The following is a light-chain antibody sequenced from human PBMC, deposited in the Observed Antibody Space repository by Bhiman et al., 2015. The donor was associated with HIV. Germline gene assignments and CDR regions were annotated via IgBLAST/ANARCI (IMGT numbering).Light chain of an antibody. J-gene: IGLJ1*01. Sequence: QSALTQPRSVSGSPGQSVTISCTGTSSDVGGYTYVSWYQQHPGKAPKLMIYDVSKRPSGVSNRFSGSKSGNTASLTISGLQAEDEADYYCSSYTSSSLCVFGTGTKVTVL. CDR1: SSDVGGYTY. V-gene: IGLV2-14*03. CDR3: SSYTSSSLCV. CDR2: DVS.